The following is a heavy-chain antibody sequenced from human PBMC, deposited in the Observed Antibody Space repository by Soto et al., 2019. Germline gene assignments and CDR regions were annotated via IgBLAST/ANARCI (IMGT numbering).Heavy chain of an antibody. CDR1: GFTFSSYA. CDR3: AKQQGPGTPYYYAMDV. V-gene: IGHV3-23*01. J-gene: IGHJ6*02. Sequence: PGGSLRLSCAASGFTFSSYAMRWVRQAPGKGLEWVSVIRSSGDRTYYADSVKGRFTISRDNSKNTLYMQMNSLRAEDTAVYYCAKQQGPGTPYYYAMDVWGQGTTVTVSS. CDR2: IRSSGDRT. D-gene: IGHD1-1*01.